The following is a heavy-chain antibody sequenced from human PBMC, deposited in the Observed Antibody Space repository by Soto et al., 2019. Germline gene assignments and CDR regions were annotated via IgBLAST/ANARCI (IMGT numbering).Heavy chain of an antibody. J-gene: IGHJ3*02. CDR2: INPTGSMT. D-gene: IGHD5-12*01. CDR1: GYSFITSYH. CDR3: AMDTGYDHDGFDI. Sequence: ASVKVSCKASGYSFITSYHMHWVRQAPGQGLEWMGIINPTGSMTSYSQKFQGRLTMTRDTSTATDYMELSNLTSEETALYLCAMDTGYDHDGFDIWGQGTMVTVS. V-gene: IGHV1-46*01.